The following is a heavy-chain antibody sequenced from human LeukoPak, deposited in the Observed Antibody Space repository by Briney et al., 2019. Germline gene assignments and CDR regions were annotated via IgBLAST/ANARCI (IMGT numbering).Heavy chain of an antibody. Sequence: PGRSLRLSCAASGSTFSSYGMHWVRQAPGKGLEWVAVISYDGSNKYYADSVKGRFTISRDNSKNTLYLQMNSLRAEDTAVYYCAKDWYGSGSYDYWGQGTLVTVSS. J-gene: IGHJ4*02. CDR3: AKDWYGSGSYDY. D-gene: IGHD3-10*01. CDR2: ISYDGSNK. V-gene: IGHV3-30*18. CDR1: GSTFSSYG.